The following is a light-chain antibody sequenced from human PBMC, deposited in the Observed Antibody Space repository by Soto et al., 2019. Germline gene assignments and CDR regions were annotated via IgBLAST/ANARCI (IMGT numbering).Light chain of an antibody. Sequence: EIELTQSPATLSLSPGERATLSCRASQSVSSVLVWYQQKPGQAPRLLIYDAVNRVTGIPARFSGSGSGTDFTLTISSLEPEDFAVYYCQHRSNWPRLTFGGGTKVEIK. J-gene: IGKJ4*01. V-gene: IGKV3-11*01. CDR2: DAV. CDR3: QHRSNWPRLT. CDR1: QSVSSV.